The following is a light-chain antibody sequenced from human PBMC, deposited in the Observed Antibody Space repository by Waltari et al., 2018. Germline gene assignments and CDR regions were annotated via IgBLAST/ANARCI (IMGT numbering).Light chain of an antibody. CDR1: SGHSSNV. V-gene: IGLV4-69*01. Sequence: QLVLTQSPSASASLGASVKLTCTLSSGHSSNVIAWLQQRPEKGPRYLMKVNSDGSHTKGDGVAVRFSGTGSGAERYLTISRLQSEDEADYYCQAGGHGTWVFGGGTKLTVL. J-gene: IGLJ3*02. CDR2: VNSDGSH. CDR3: QAGGHGTWV.